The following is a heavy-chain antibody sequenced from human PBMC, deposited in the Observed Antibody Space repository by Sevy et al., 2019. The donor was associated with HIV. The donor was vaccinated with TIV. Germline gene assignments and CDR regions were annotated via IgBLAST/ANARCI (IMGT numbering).Heavy chain of an antibody. Sequence: APVKVSCKASGYTFTSYYMHWVRQAPGQGLEWMGIINPSGGSTSYAQKFQGRVTMTRDTSTSTVYMELSSLRSEDTAVYYCARGRVVVVPAAIYYGMDVWGQGTTVTISS. V-gene: IGHV1-46*01. CDR2: INPSGGST. J-gene: IGHJ6*02. CDR3: ARGRVVVVPAAIYYGMDV. D-gene: IGHD2-2*01. CDR1: GYTFTSYY.